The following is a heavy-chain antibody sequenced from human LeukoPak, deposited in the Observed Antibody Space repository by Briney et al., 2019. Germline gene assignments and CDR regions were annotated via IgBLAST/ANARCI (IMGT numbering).Heavy chain of an antibody. J-gene: IGHJ4*02. CDR3: ARGDYYDSSGYSWDY. CDR2: IYYSGST. CDR1: GGSISSYY. D-gene: IGHD3-22*01. V-gene: IGHV4-59*12. Sequence: PSETLSLTCTVSGGSISSYYWSWIRQPPGKGLEWIGYIYYSGSTNYNPSLKSRVTMSVDTSKNQFSLKLNSVSAADTGVYYCARGDYYDSSGYSWDYWGQGTLVTVSS.